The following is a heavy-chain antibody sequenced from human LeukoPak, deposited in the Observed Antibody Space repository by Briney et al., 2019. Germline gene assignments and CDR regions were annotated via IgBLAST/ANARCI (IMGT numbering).Heavy chain of an antibody. CDR1: GYSISSNNW. CDR3: ARERGVNWGLRRFDY. Sequence: SETLSLTCAVSGYSISSNNWWGWIRQPPGKGLEWIGYIYYSGSAYYNASLKSRVTMSVDTSKNQFSLKLSSVTAVDTAVYYCARERGVNWGLRRFDYWGQGTLVTVSS. J-gene: IGHJ4*02. D-gene: IGHD7-27*01. V-gene: IGHV4-28*03. CDR2: IYYSGSA.